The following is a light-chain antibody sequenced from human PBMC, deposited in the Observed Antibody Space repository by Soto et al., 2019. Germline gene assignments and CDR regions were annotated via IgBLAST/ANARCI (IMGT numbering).Light chain of an antibody. Sequence: QSALAQPASVSGSPGQSITISCTGTSNDIGGYNYVSWYQHLPGKAPKLIIYEVSNRPSGVSNRFSGSKSGNTASLTISGLQAEDEADYYCSSYISTYTPYILGTGTKVTVL. J-gene: IGLJ1*01. CDR2: EVS. CDR1: SNDIGGYNY. V-gene: IGLV2-14*01. CDR3: SSYISTYTPYI.